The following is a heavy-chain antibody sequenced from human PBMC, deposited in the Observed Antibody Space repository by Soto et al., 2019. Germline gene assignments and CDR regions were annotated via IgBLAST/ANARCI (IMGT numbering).Heavy chain of an antibody. CDR2: ISAYNGNT. CDR1: GYTFTSYG. CDR3: AMERGWNYSRWFDT. V-gene: IGHV1-18*01. D-gene: IGHD1-7*01. Sequence: ASVKVSCKASGYTFTSYGISWVRQAPGQGLEWMGWISAYNGNTNYAQKLQGRVTMTTDTSTSTAYMELRSLRSGDTAVYYCAMERGWNYSRWFDTWGQGTLVTVSS. J-gene: IGHJ5*02.